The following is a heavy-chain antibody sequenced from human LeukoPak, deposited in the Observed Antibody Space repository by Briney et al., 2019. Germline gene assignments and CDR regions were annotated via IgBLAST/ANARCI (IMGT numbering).Heavy chain of an antibody. Sequence: GGSLRLSCVASGFSLRRYWMYWVRQAPGKGLVWVSRISSDGSNTTYGDSVKGRFTIARDNAKNTLFLQMSSLRADDTAVYYCARSIGGNLDYWGQGTLVTVSS. D-gene: IGHD3-16*01. CDR3: ARSIGGNLDY. CDR1: GFSLRRYW. CDR2: ISSDGSNT. V-gene: IGHV3-74*01. J-gene: IGHJ4*02.